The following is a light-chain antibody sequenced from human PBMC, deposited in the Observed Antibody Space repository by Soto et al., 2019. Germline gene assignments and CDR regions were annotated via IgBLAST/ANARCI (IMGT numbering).Light chain of an antibody. CDR1: GSDIGTYNF. V-gene: IGLV2-14*01. CDR3: SSYTNTGTLVV. CDR2: EVA. Sequence: QSVLTQPASVSGSPGQSITISCSGSGSDIGTYNFVSWYQHHPGRAPILIISEVANRPSGVSDRFSGSKSGSLASLTISGLQADDEAVYYCSSYTNTGTLVVFGVGTKLTVL. J-gene: IGLJ3*02.